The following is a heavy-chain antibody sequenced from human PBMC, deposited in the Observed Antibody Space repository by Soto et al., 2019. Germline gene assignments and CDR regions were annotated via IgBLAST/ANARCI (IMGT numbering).Heavy chain of an antibody. J-gene: IGHJ6*02. CDR2: INPFFKGT. CDR3: ARDVQVNSFDNTYHYYAMDV. Sequence: QVQLVQSGTEVKMPGSSVKVSCKAFGGTFSDHAVSWVRQAPGQGLEWMGVINPFFKGTKYAQKFQGRLTITADDSTSTAYMDLYSLISEDTAVYYCARDVQVNSFDNTYHYYAMDVWGQGTTVIVSS. D-gene: IGHD3-9*01. CDR1: GGTFSDHA. V-gene: IGHV1-69*01.